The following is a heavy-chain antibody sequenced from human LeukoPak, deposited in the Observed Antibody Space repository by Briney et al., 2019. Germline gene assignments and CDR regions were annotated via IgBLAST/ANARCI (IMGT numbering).Heavy chain of an antibody. J-gene: IGHJ4*02. D-gene: IGHD6-13*01. CDR1: GGTFSSYA. Sequence: ASVKVSCKASGGTFSSYAISWVRQAPGQGLEWMGEIIPIFGTANYAQKFQGRVTIITDESTSTAYMELSSLRSEDTAVYYCATLAADFDYWGQGTLVTVSS. CDR2: IIPIFGTA. V-gene: IGHV1-69*05. CDR3: ATLAADFDY.